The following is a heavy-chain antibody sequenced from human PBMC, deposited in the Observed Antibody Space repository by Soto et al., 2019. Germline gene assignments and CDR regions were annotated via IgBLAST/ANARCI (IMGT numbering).Heavy chain of an antibody. CDR1: GDSIRTYF. D-gene: IGHD5-12*01. J-gene: IGHJ3*02. CDR3: ARARSGYNIDALDI. V-gene: IGHV4-59*01. CDR2: VFNSGST. Sequence: PSGTLSLTCTVSGDSIRTYFWTWIRQPPGKGLEWIGYVFNSGSTNSNPSLTSRVTILLDTSRNQISLTLSSVTAADTAVYYCARARSGYNIDALDIWGQGTMVTVSS.